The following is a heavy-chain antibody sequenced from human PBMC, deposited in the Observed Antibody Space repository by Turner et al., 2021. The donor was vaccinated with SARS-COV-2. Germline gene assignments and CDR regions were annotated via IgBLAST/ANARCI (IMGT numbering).Heavy chain of an antibody. J-gene: IGHJ4*02. CDR3: ATGSGSYYFSPTYYFDY. CDR2: IWYDGSNK. V-gene: IGHV3-33*01. CDR1: GFTFSSYG. D-gene: IGHD1-26*01. Sequence: QVHLVESGGGVVLLGRSLRLPCSASGFTFSSYGMHWVRQAPGKGLEWVAVIWYDGSNKYNADSVKGRFTISRDNSKNTLYLQMNSLRAEDTAVYYCATGSGSYYFSPTYYFDYWGQGTLVTVSS.